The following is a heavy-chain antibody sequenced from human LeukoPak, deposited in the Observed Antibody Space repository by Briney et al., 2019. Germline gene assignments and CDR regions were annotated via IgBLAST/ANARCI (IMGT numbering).Heavy chain of an antibody. V-gene: IGHV1-2*02. CDR1: GYTFTGYY. CDR3: TRLWRPNDYYDTSGYFDDGFDI. D-gene: IGHD3-22*01. CDR2: INTHSDGT. Sequence: ASVKVSCKASGYTFTGYYMHWVRQAPGQGLEWMGWINTHSDGTNYAQKFEDRVTMTRDTSISTGYMELRSLRSDDTAIYYCTRLWRPNDYYDTSGYFDDGFDIWGQGTMVTVSS. J-gene: IGHJ3*02.